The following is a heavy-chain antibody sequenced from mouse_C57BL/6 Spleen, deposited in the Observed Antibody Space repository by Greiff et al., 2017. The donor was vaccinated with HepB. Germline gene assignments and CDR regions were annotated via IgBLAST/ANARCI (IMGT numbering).Heavy chain of an antibody. D-gene: IGHD1-1*01. CDR1: GYTFTDYE. Sequence: VKLQQSGAELVRPGASVTLSCKASGYTFTDYEMHWVKQTPVHGLEWIGAIDPETGGTAYNQKFKGKAILTADKSSSTAYMELRSLTSEDSAVYYCTRGSSPLDYAMDYWGQGTSVTVSS. J-gene: IGHJ4*01. V-gene: IGHV1-15*01. CDR3: TRGSSPLDYAMDY. CDR2: IDPETGGT.